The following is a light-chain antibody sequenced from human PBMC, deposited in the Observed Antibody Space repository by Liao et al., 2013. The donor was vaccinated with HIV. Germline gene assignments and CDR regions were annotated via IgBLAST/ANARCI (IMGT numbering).Light chain of an antibody. CDR2: QDS. V-gene: IGLV3-1*01. J-gene: IGLJ1*01. Sequence: SYELTQPPSVSVSPGQTASITCSGDKLGDKYACWYQQKPGQSPVLVIYQDSKRPSGIPERFSGSNSGNTATLTISRVEAGDEADYYCQVWDSSSDHYVFGTGTKVTV. CDR3: QVWDSSSDHYV. CDR1: KLGDKY.